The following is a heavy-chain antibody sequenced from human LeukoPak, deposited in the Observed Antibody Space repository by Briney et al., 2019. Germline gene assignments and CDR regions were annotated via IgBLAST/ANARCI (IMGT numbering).Heavy chain of an antibody. Sequence: PGWSLTLSCAASGCTFRHYWMHWVRQAPGKGRVWVSRINSDGSTTDYGGFVKGRFTISRDNAKNQVDPQMNSLKTQDTAGFYFARDGTAANFDYWGQGALLTVSS. J-gene: IGHJ4*02. CDR2: INSDGSTT. CDR1: GCTFRHYW. V-gene: IGHV3-74*01. D-gene: IGHD6-13*01. CDR3: ARDGTAANFDY.